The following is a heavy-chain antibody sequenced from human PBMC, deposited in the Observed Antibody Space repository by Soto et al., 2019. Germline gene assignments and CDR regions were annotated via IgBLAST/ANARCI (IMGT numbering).Heavy chain of an antibody. CDR1: GFTFSSYS. CDR3: ARMRFPRPYDSSGYFDY. V-gene: IGHV3-48*01. D-gene: IGHD3-22*01. J-gene: IGHJ4*02. CDR2: ISSSSSTI. Sequence: PGGSLRLSCAASGFTFSSYSMNWVRQAPGKGLEWVSYISSSSSTIYYADSVKGRFTISRDNAKNSLYLQMNSLRAEDTAVYYCARMRFPRPYDSSGYFDYWGQGTLVTVSS.